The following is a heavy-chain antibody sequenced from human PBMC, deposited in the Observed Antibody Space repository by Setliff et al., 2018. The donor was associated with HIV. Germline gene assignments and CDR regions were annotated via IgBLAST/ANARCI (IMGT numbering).Heavy chain of an antibody. J-gene: IGHJ4*02. V-gene: IGHV4-61*09. CDR2: VYASGGT. D-gene: IGHD3-10*01. Sequence: SETLSLTCTVSGGSISSGDDFWTWVRQPAGKGLEWIGHVYASGGTKYDPSLQSRVVISVDTSKNQFFLRLTSVTAADTAVYYCARATMWFGRLYWGQGYLVTVSS. CDR3: ARATMWFGRLY. CDR1: GGSISSGDDF.